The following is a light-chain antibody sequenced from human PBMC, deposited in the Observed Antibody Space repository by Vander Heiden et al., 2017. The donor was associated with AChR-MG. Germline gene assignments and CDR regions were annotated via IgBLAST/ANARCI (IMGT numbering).Light chain of an antibody. J-gene: IGKJ2*01. CDR1: QDIRIH. Sequence: IQMTQSPSSLSASVGDRVTITCQASQDIRIHLNWYQQKPGKAPKLLIYDASNMETGIPSRFSGSGSGTDFTFTISSLQPEDIATYYCQQYDDRPPFTFGQGTKLEIK. CDR2: DAS. V-gene: IGKV1-33*01. CDR3: QQYDDRPPFT.